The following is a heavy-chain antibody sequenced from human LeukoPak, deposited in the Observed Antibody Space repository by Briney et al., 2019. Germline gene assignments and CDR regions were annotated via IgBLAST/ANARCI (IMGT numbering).Heavy chain of an antibody. V-gene: IGHV3-33*08. Sequence: GRSLRLSCAASGFTFSSYGMHWVRQAPGKGLEWVAVIWYDGSNKYYADSVKGRFTISRDNSKNTLYLQMNSLRAEDTAVYYCARDRKIRITMVRGGNYYYYGMDVWGQGTTVTVSS. D-gene: IGHD3-10*01. CDR3: ARDRKIRITMVRGGNYYYYGMDV. CDR2: IWYDGSNK. J-gene: IGHJ6*02. CDR1: GFTFSSYG.